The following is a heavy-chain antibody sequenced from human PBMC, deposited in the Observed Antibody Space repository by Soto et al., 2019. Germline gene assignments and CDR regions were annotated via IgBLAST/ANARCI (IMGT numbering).Heavy chain of an antibody. V-gene: IGHV1-18*01. J-gene: IGHJ4*02. D-gene: IGHD3-10*01. CDR3: XXGWFGEXXYYFDY. CDR1: GYTFTTYG. CDR2: ISPYNGNT. Sequence: QVQLVQSGAEVKKPGASVKVSCKTSGYTFTTYGISWVRQAPGQGLEWMGWISPYNGNTKYAQKLQGRVTMTADTXXXXXXXXXXXXXXXXXXXXXXXXGWFGEXXYYFDYWGQGTLVTVSS.